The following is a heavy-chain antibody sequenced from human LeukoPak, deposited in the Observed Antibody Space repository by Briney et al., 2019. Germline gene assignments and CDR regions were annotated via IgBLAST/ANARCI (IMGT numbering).Heavy chain of an antibody. CDR2: INHSGST. D-gene: IGHD5-12*01. CDR1: GGSFSGYY. Sequence: SETLSLTCAVYGGSFSGYYWSWIRQPPGKGLEWIGEINHSGSTNYNPSLKSRVTISVDTSKNQFSLKLSSVTAADTAVYYCARLSGYDSYWGQGTLVTVSS. CDR3: ARLSGYDSY. V-gene: IGHV4-34*01. J-gene: IGHJ4*02.